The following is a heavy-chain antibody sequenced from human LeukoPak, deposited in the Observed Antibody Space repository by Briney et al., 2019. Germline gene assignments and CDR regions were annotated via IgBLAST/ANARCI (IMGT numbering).Heavy chain of an antibody. CDR1: GGSISSGSYY. J-gene: IGHJ5*02. D-gene: IGHD6-13*01. V-gene: IGHV4-61*02. CDR3: ARGYSSSWYFNWFDP. CDR2: IYTSGST. Sequence: SSETLSLTCTVSGGSISSGSYYWSWIRQPAGKGLEWIGRIYTSGSTNYNPSLKSRVTISVDTSKNQFSLKLSSVTAADTAVYYCARGYSSSWYFNWFDPWGQGTLVTVSS.